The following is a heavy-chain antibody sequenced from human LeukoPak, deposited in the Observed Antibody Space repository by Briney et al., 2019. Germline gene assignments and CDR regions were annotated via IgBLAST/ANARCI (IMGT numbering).Heavy chain of an antibody. CDR3: VTASNSPFDY. CDR2: IYTDNNI. CDR1: GFTFSNYE. D-gene: IGHD2-21*01. J-gene: IGHJ4*02. V-gene: IGHV3-48*03. Sequence: GGSLRLSCAASGFTFSNYEMSWVRQTPGKGLEWLSHIYTDNNIYQADAVKGRFTISRDNAKNSLYLQMNGLRAEDTAVYYCVTASNSPFDYCGQGTLVTVSS.